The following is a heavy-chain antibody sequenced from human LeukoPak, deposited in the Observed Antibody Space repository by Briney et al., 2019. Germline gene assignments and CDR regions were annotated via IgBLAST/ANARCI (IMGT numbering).Heavy chain of an antibody. CDR2: INPDGSST. V-gene: IGHV3-74*01. CDR3: VKYGDYKFDP. D-gene: IGHD4-17*01. CDR1: GFTFSSYW. Sequence: PGGSLRLSCAASGFTFSSYWMHWVRQAPGKGLVWVSRINPDGSSTSYAGSVKGRFTISRDNAKNTLYLQMNSLRAEDTAVYYCVKYGDYKFDPWGQGTLVTVSS. J-gene: IGHJ5*02.